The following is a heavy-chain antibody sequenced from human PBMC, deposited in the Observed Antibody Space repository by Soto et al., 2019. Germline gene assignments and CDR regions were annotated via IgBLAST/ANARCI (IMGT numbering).Heavy chain of an antibody. J-gene: IGHJ4*02. Sequence: EVQLLESAGGLVQPGGSLSLSCAASGFTFSSYAMRWVRQAPGKGLEWVSAISGSGGNTYYADSVKGRFTISRDNSKNTLFLQLNSLIAEDTAVYYCGNCAGSGWYPDYWGQGTLVTVSS. V-gene: IGHV3-23*01. D-gene: IGHD6-19*01. CDR2: ISGSGGNT. CDR1: GFTFSSYA. CDR3: GNCAGSGWYPDY.